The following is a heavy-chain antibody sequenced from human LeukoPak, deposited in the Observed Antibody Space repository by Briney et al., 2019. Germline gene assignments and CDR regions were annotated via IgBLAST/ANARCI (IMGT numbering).Heavy chain of an antibody. V-gene: IGHV2-70*11. Sequence: SGPALVKPTQTLTLTCTFSGFSLTTSGMCVSWIRQPPVKPLEWLARIDWDDDKYYSTSLKTRLTISNDTSKNQVVLTMTNMDPVDTATYYCARPGSGRRDWGQGTLVTVSS. CDR3: ARPGSGRRD. CDR2: IDWDDDK. J-gene: IGHJ4*02. D-gene: IGHD2-15*01. CDR1: GFSLTTSGMC.